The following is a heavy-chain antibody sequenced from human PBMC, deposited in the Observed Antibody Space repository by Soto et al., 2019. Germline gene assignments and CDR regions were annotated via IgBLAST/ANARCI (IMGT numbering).Heavy chain of an antibody. CDR3: ATLEKDEIQTAAY. Sequence: EVQLVESGGDLVQPGGSLRLSCAGSGFIFSAYGMSWVRHAPGKGLEWVAMINRGTGGTHYVDSVKGRFTISRDNAKNAKYLQMNSLRVEDTEGSYCATLEKDEIQTAAYWGQGTLVTVSS. J-gene: IGHJ4*02. CDR1: GFIFSAYG. CDR2: INRGTGGT. D-gene: IGHD2-15*01. V-gene: IGHV3-7*01.